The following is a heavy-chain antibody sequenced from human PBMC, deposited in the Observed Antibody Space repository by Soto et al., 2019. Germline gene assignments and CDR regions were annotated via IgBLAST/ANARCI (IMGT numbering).Heavy chain of an antibody. CDR1: GFAFSGSA. CDR3: SRXGGSSASSYYYLDV. Sequence: GGSLRLSCAASGFAFSGSAMHWVRQASGKGLEWIGRIRSKANNYATAYGTSGKGRFTISRDDSKNTTYLQMNSLKTEDTAVYYCSRXGGSSASSYYYLDVWGKGTTVTVSS. V-gene: IGHV3-73*01. CDR2: IRSKANNYAT. D-gene: IGHD3-22*01. J-gene: IGHJ6*03.